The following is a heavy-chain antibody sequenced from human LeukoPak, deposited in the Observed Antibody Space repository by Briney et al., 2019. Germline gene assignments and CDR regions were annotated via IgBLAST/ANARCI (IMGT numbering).Heavy chain of an antibody. CDR3: AKDRTYKPSKAFDY. J-gene: IGHJ4*02. CDR2: IKEDGSER. V-gene: IGHV3-7*03. Sequence: GGSLRLSCEGSAFIFSGHWMNWVRQTPGKGLEWVASIKEDGSERQYVDSVKGRFSISRDNTKGSLLLQLNSLRAEDTAVYYCAKDRTYKPSKAFDYWGQGTRVTVSS. D-gene: IGHD3-10*01. CDR1: AFIFSGHW.